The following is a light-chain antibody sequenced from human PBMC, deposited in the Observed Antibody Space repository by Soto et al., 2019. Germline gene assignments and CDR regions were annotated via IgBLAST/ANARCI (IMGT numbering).Light chain of an antibody. CDR2: EVR. CDR1: SSDVGGYDF. J-gene: IGLJ3*02. Sequence: QSALTQPRSVSGSPGQSVTISCTGTSSDVGGYDFVSWYQQHPGTAPKLIIYEVRNRPSGISSRFSGSRSGNTASLTISGLQPEDEGDYYCSAYTARSTLVFGGGTKLTVL. V-gene: IGLV2-14*01. CDR3: SAYTARSTLV.